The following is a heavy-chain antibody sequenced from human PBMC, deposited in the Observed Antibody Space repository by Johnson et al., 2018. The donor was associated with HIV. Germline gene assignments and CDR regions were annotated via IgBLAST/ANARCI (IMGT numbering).Heavy chain of an antibody. D-gene: IGHD6-25*01. Sequence: VQLVESGGGVVQPGRSLRLSCAASGFTFSSYAMHWIRQTPGKGLAWVSYISRSGTTVYYADSVKVRFTIPRDNAKNSLYLQMNSLGADDTAVSYCAKGGWWEGLEVKVAAAFDIWGQGTMVTVSS. CDR1: GFTFSSYA. CDR3: AKGGWWEGLEVKVAAAFDI. V-gene: IGHV3-48*04. CDR2: ISRSGTTV. J-gene: IGHJ3*02.